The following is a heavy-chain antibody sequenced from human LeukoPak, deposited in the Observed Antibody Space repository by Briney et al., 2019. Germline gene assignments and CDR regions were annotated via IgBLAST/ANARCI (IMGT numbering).Heavy chain of an antibody. CDR1: GYTFTSYG. D-gene: IGHD3-16*02. CDR3: AREDRHMNWFDP. Sequence: ASVKVSCKASGYTFTSYGISWVRQAPGQGLEWMGWISAYDGNTNYAQKLQGRVTMTTDTSTTTAYMELRSLRSDDTAVYYCAREDRHMNWFDPWGQGTLVTVSS. J-gene: IGHJ5*02. CDR2: ISAYDGNT. V-gene: IGHV1-18*01.